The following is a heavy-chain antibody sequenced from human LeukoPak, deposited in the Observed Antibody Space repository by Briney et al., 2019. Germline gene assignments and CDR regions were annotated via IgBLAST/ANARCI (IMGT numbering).Heavy chain of an antibody. D-gene: IGHD5-12*01. CDR3: ARALDIVATITPIDY. Sequence: GGSLRLSCAASGFTLSSFEMNWVRQAPGKGLEWVAYVSTSGSSIYYADSVKGRFAISRDNAKNSLDLQMNSLRAEDTAVYYCARALDIVATITPIDYWGQGTLVTVSS. CDR2: VSTSGSSI. J-gene: IGHJ4*02. CDR1: GFTLSSFE. V-gene: IGHV3-48*03.